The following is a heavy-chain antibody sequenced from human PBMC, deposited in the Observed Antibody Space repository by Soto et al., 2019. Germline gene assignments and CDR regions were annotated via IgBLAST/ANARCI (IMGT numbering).Heavy chain of an antibody. CDR1: GFTFSSYG. J-gene: IGHJ4*02. V-gene: IGHV3-30*18. CDR2: VLYDGRNK. CDR3: ANAGYCDSSGDYELDY. Sequence: QVQLVESGGGVVQPGRSLRLSCAASGFTFSSYGMHWVRQAPGKGLEWVAVVLYDGRNKYYADTVKGRFTISRDKSTNSVELQMNSLRAADTAVYYCANAGYCDSSGDYELDYWGQGTLVTVSS. D-gene: IGHD3-22*01.